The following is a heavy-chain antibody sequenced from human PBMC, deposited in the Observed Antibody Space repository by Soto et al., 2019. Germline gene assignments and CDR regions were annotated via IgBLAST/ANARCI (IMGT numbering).Heavy chain of an antibody. CDR2: INTFNGNT. CDR1: GYTFSDYG. Sequence: QVHLVQSEGEVKKPGASVKVSCKTSGYTFSDYGVSWVRQAPGQGLEWMGWINTFNGNTKYGQKFQGRVTLSMDTSTRTVFLGLTSLKFDDAAVYYCARGFIPENYWGQGTRVTVYS. CDR3: ARGFIPENY. D-gene: IGHD2-2*01. V-gene: IGHV1-18*01. J-gene: IGHJ4*02.